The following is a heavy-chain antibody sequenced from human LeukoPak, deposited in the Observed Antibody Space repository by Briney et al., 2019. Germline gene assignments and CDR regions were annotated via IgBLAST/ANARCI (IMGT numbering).Heavy chain of an antibody. CDR3: ARANALYRSSTSCLFDY. CDR2: INPNSGGT. J-gene: IGHJ4*02. D-gene: IGHD2-2*01. Sequence: WASVKVSCKASGYTFTGYYMHWVRQAPGQGLEWMAWINPNSGGTYYAQNFHDRITMTRDTSISTAYMELSRLRSDDTAIYYCARANALYRSSTSCLFDYWGQGTLVTVSS. CDR1: GYTFTGYY. V-gene: IGHV1-2*02.